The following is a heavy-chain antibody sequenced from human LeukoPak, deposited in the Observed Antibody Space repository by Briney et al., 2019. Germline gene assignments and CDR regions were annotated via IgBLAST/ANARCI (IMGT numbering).Heavy chain of an antibody. D-gene: IGHD1-1*01. Sequence: SGGSLRLSCAASGFTFSSYAMHWVRQAPGKGLEWVAVISYDGSNKYYADSVKGRFTISRDNSKNTLYLQMNSLRAEDTAVYYCARAGHDEFDYWGQGTLVTVSS. CDR1: GFTFSSYA. V-gene: IGHV3-30*04. CDR2: ISYDGSNK. J-gene: IGHJ4*02. CDR3: ARAGHDEFDY.